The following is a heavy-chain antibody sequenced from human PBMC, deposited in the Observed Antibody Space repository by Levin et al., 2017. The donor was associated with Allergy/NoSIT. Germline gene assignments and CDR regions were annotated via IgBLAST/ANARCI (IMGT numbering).Heavy chain of an antibody. Sequence: GASVKVSCAASGFTFRSFWMSWVRQAPGKGLEWVANIKEDGSEKYYVDSVKGRFTISRDNAKNSLYLQMNSLRAADTAVYYCARSLSGYDNFDYWGQGTLVTVSS. CDR1: GFTFRSFW. V-gene: IGHV3-7*01. CDR3: ARSLSGYDNFDY. J-gene: IGHJ4*02. CDR2: IKEDGSEK. D-gene: IGHD5-12*01.